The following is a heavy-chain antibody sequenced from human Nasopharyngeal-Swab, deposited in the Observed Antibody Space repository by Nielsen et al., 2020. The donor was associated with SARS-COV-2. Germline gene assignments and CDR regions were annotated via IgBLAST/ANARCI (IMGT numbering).Heavy chain of an antibody. CDR3: ARHSGYDIDY. CDR1: DGSMNSYY. D-gene: IGHD3-22*01. CDR2: IYYSGST. V-gene: IGHV4-59*08. Sequence: SETLSLTCSVSDGSMNSYYWSWIRQPPGKGLEWIGYIYYSGSTNYNPSLKSRVTISVDTSKNQFSLKLSSVTAADTAVYYCARHSGYDIDYWGQGTLVTVSS. J-gene: IGHJ4*02.